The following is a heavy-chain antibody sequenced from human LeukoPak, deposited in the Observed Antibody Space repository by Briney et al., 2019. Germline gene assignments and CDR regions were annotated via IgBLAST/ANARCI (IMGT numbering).Heavy chain of an antibody. CDR3: ARDKGSTSFHYFDY. CDR2: ISGSGGST. Sequence: GGSLRLSCAASGFTFSSYAMSWVRQAPGKGLEWVSAISGSGGSTYYADSVKGRFTISRDNSKNTLYLQMNSLRAEDTAVYYCARDKGSTSFHYFDYWGQGTLVTVSS. D-gene: IGHD2-2*01. J-gene: IGHJ4*02. CDR1: GFTFSSYA. V-gene: IGHV3-23*01.